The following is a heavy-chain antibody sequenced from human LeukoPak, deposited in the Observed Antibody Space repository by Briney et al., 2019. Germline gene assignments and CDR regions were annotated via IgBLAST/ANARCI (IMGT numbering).Heavy chain of an antibody. CDR1: GFTFSSYW. V-gene: IGHV3-7*01. D-gene: IGHD6-19*01. Sequence: GGSLRLSCAASGFTFSSYWMSWVRQAPGKGLEWVANIKQDGTETYCVDSVKGRFTFSRDNAKNSLYLQVNSLRAEDTAIYCCARVRYSSGWYSLDYWGQGALVTVSS. CDR3: ARVRYSSGWYSLDY. CDR2: IKQDGTET. J-gene: IGHJ4*02.